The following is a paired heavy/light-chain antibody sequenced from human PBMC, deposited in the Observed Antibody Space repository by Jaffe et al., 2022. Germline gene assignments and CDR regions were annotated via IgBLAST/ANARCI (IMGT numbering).Heavy chain of an antibody. CDR3: ARARENYYDSSGYAGDNFDY. CDR2: IYTSGST. Sequence: QVQLQESGPGLVKPSQTLSLTCTVSGGSISSGSYYWSWIRQPAGKGLEWIGRIYTSGSTNYNPSLKSRVTISVDTSKNQFSLKLSSVTAADTAVYYCARARENYYDSSGYAGDNFDYWGQGTLVTVSS. V-gene: IGHV4-61*02. CDR1: GGSISSGSYY. J-gene: IGHJ4*02. D-gene: IGHD3-22*01.
Light chain of an antibody. V-gene: IGLV3-1*01. Sequence: SYELTQPPSVSVSPGQTASITCSGDKLGDKYACWYQQKPGQSPVLVIYQDSKRPSGIPERFSGSNSGNTATLTISGTQAMDEADYYCQAWDSTHVVFGGGTKLTVL. CDR3: QAWDSTHVV. CDR1: KLGDKY. CDR2: QDS. J-gene: IGLJ2*01.